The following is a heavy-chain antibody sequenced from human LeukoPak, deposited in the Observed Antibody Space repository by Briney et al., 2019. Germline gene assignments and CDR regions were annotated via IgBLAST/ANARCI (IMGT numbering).Heavy chain of an antibody. V-gene: IGHV3-23*01. D-gene: IGHD6-19*01. J-gene: IGHJ6*02. CDR2: ISGSGGST. CDR1: GFTFSSYA. Sequence: GGSLRLSCAASGFTFSSYAMSGVRQAPGKGLEWVSAISGSGGSTYYADSVKGRFTISRDNSKNTLYLQMNSLRAEDTAVYYCAKGLSSRRRKIYYYYYGMDVWGQGTTVTVSS. CDR3: AKGLSSRRRKIYYYYYGMDV.